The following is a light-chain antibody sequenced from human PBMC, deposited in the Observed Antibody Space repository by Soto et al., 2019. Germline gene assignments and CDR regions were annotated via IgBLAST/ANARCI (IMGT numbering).Light chain of an antibody. Sequence: QSVLTQPPSASGTPGQRVTISCSGSSSNIGGNTVNWYQQLPGTAPKLLIYSSNQRPSGVPDRFSGSKSGTSASLAISGLQSEDEADYYCAAWDDSLNGPVFGGGTKVTVL. V-gene: IGLV1-44*01. CDR1: SSNIGGNT. J-gene: IGLJ2*01. CDR3: AAWDDSLNGPV. CDR2: SSN.